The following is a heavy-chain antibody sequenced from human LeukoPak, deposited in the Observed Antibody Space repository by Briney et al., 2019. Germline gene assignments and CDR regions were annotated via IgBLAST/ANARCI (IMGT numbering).Heavy chain of an antibody. J-gene: IGHJ5*02. CDR3: AREDYSSSGGGWFDP. D-gene: IGHD6-6*01. CDR2: IYTSGST. CDR1: GGSISSYY. V-gene: IGHV4-4*07. Sequence: SETLSLTCTVSGGSISSYYWSWIRQPAGKGLEWIGRIYTSGSTNYNPSLKSRVTISVDTSKNQFSLKLSSATAADTAVYYCAREDYSSSGGGWFDPWGQGTLVTVSS.